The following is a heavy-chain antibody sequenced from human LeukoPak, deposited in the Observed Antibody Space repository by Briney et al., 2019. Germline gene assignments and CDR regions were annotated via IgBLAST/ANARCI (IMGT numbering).Heavy chain of an antibody. CDR1: GYSISSGYY. V-gene: IGHV4-38-2*02. CDR2: IYHSGST. D-gene: IGHD6-19*01. CDR3: ARGSVAVAEDY. Sequence: SETLSLTCTVSGYSISSGYYWGWIRQPPGKGLEWIGSIYHSGSTYYNPSLKSRVTISVDTSKNQFSLKLSSVTAADTAVYYCARGSVAVAEDYWGQGTLVTVSS. J-gene: IGHJ4*02.